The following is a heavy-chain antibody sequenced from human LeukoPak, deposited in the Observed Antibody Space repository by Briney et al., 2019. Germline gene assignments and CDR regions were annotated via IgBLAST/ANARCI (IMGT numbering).Heavy chain of an antibody. Sequence: ASVKVSCKASGYILTSYYMHWVRQAPGQGLEWMGLINPSGGRTNYAQKFQGRLTMTRDMSTSTVYMELSSLRSEDTAVYYCARAFPHRRLMDTTMNQHWFDPWGQGTLVTVSS. CDR1: GYILTSYY. CDR3: ARAFPHRRLMDTTMNQHWFDP. D-gene: IGHD5-18*01. J-gene: IGHJ5*02. CDR2: INPSGGRT. V-gene: IGHV1-46*01.